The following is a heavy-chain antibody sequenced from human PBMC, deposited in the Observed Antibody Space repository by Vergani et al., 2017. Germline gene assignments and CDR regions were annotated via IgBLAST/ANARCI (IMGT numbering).Heavy chain of an antibody. CDR2: TWYDGNNK. CDR3: ARVLPRGGSTDFDS. Sequence: QVQLVESGGGVVQPGRSLRLSCAASGFTFNQYGMHWVRQAPGKGLEWVAVTWYDGNNKQYADSVKGRFTISRDNSKSTMYLQMNSLRDEDTGVYYCARVLPRGGSTDFDSWGQGTLVIVSS. D-gene: IGHD1-26*01. CDR1: GFTFNQYG. J-gene: IGHJ4*02. V-gene: IGHV3-33*01.